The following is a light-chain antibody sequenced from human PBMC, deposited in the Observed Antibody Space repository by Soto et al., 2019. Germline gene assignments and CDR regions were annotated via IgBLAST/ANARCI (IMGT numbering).Light chain of an antibody. CDR3: QQYSSWPPIT. CDR2: GAS. Sequence: EKVMTQSPATLSVSPGERATLSCRASQSVAGNLAWYQQEPGQAPRLLIYGASTRATGIPARFSGSGSGTEFTLTISSLQSEDFAVYHCQQYSSWPPITFGQGTRLEIK. J-gene: IGKJ5*01. V-gene: IGKV3-15*01. CDR1: QSVAGN.